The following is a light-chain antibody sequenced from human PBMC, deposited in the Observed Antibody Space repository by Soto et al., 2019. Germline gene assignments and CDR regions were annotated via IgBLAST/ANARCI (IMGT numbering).Light chain of an antibody. CDR1: QSISSW. CDR3: QQRNVWPPIT. V-gene: IGKV1-5*01. Sequence: DIQRTQSPSTLSASVGDRVAITCRASQSISSWLAWYQQKPGKAPKLLIYDASSLESGVPSRFSGSGSGTDFTLTISSLQPEDFATYYCQQRNVWPPITFGQGTRLEIK. J-gene: IGKJ5*01. CDR2: DAS.